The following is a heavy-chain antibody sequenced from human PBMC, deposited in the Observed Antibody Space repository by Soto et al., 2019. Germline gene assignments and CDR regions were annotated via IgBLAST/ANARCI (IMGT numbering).Heavy chain of an antibody. J-gene: IGHJ3*02. Sequence: QPGGSLRLSCAASGFTFSSYWMSWVRQAPGKGLEWVANIKQDGSEKYYVDSVKGRFTISRDNAKNSLYLQMNSLRAEDTAVYYCARAHEADRDALDIWGQGTMVTVSS. CDR1: GFTFSSYW. V-gene: IGHV3-7*01. D-gene: IGHD2-15*01. CDR2: IKQDGSEK. CDR3: ARAHEADRDALDI.